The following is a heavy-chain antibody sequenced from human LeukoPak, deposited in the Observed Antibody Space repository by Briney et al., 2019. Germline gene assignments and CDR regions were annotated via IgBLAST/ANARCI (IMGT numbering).Heavy chain of an antibody. V-gene: IGHV3-7*01. CDR1: GFPFSSYW. D-gene: IGHD3-10*02. Sequence: PGGPLRLSCVVSGFPFSSYWMGWARQAPGKRLEWVANIQGDGGLQWYVDSVRGRFTISRDNARNSPYLQMNSLRAEDTAIYYCAFLVREPQHWGQGTLVTVSS. CDR2: IQGDGGLQ. J-gene: IGHJ1*01. CDR3: AFLVREPQH.